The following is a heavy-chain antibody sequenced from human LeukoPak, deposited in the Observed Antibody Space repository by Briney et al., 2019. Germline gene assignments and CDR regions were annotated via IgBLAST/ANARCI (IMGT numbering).Heavy chain of an antibody. Sequence: GGSLRLSCAASGFTFSSYAMSWVRQAPGKGLEWVAVISYDGSNKYYADSVKGRFTISRDNSKNTLYLQMNSLRAEDTAVYYCARKGCSSTSCYRVNGMDVWGQGTTVTVSS. CDR3: ARKGCSSTSCYRVNGMDV. CDR2: ISYDGSNK. V-gene: IGHV3-30-3*01. CDR1: GFTFSSYA. J-gene: IGHJ6*02. D-gene: IGHD2-2*01.